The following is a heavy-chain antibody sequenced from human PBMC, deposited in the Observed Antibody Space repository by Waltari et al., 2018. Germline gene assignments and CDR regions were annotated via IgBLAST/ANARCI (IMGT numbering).Heavy chain of an antibody. V-gene: IGHV4-39*01. CDR2: MSYSGAT. J-gene: IGHJ3*01. CDR3: ATYIGASVGTAAFDV. D-gene: IGHD5-12*01. CDR1: GVSITSTSNY. Sequence: QLQLQESGPGLVKPSETLSLTCSVSGVSITSTSNYWGWIRQPPGQGLEWIGTMSYSGATYSSPSLKSRVTISRDTSKNQLSLKLGSVTAADTAVYYCATYIGASVGTAAFDVWGQGTMVTVSS.